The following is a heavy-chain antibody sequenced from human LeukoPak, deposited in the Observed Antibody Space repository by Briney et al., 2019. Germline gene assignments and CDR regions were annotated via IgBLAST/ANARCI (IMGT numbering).Heavy chain of an antibody. Sequence: GGSLRLPCAASGVAFGHYAMAWVRQAPGKGLEWVSTISDSANAAHYADPVKGRFTISRDNSENTLYLQMNSLRVEDTAMYYCTKDVGVILFDYWGLGTLVSVSS. CDR2: ISDSANAA. V-gene: IGHV3-23*01. CDR3: TKDVGVILFDY. J-gene: IGHJ4*02. D-gene: IGHD2-15*01. CDR1: GVAFGHYA.